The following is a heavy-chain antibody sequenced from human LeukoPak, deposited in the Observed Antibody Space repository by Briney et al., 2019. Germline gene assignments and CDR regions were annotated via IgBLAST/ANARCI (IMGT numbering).Heavy chain of an antibody. D-gene: IGHD2-2*01. CDR3: ARDRKWGEVPAVTIDY. CDR1: GYTFTGYY. J-gene: IGHJ4*02. V-gene: IGHV1-2*02. Sequence: ASVKVSCKASGYTFTGYYMHWVRQAPGQGLEWMGWINPNSGGTNYAPKFQGRVTMTRDTSSSTAYMELSRLRSDGTAVYYCARDRKWGEVPAVTIDYWGQGTLVTVSS. CDR2: INPNSGGT.